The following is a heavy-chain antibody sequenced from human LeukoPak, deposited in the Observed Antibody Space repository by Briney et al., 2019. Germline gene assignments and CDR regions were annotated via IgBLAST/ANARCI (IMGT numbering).Heavy chain of an antibody. D-gene: IGHD3-22*01. CDR1: GFTFSSYG. CDR2: IWYDGSNK. J-gene: IGHJ4*02. CDR3: ARGYDSSGYYYFFDY. Sequence: PGRSLRLSCAASGFTFSSYGMHWVRQAPGKGLEWVAVIWYDGSNKYYADSVKGRFTISRDNSKNTLYLQMNSLRAEDTAVYYCARGYDSSGYYYFFDYWGQGTLVTVSS. V-gene: IGHV3-33*01.